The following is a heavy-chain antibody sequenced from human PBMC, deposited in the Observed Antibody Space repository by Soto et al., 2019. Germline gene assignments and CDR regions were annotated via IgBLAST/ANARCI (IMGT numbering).Heavy chain of an antibody. D-gene: IGHD5-18*01. CDR3: ARHTPHTAMVWYYFDY. J-gene: IGHJ4*02. Sequence: SETLSLTCTVSGGSISSYYWSWIRQPPGKGLEWIGYIYYSGSTNYNPSLKSRVTISVDTSKNQFSLKLSSVTAADTAVYYCARHTPHTAMVWYYFDYWGQGTLVTSPQ. V-gene: IGHV4-59*08. CDR2: IYYSGST. CDR1: GGSISSYY.